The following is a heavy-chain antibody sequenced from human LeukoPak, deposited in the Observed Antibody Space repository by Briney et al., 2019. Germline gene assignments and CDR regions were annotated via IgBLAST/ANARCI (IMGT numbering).Heavy chain of an antibody. CDR2: IKQDGSER. J-gene: IGHJ4*02. D-gene: IGHD6-13*01. CDR3: AKSFGPVIAAAGTGAD. V-gene: IGHV3-7*03. CDR1: GFTFSNYY. Sequence: GGSLRLSCAASGFTFSNYYMSWVRQAPGKGLEWVANIKQDGSERFYGDSVKGRFTISRDNAKNSLYLQMNSLRAEDTAVYYCAKSFGPVIAAAGTGADWGQGTLVTVSS.